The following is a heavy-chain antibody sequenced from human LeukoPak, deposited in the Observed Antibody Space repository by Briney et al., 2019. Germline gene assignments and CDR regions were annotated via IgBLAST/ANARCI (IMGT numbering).Heavy chain of an antibody. CDR2: ISGRSTII. V-gene: IGHV3-23*01. CDR3: ANLGSTGYDILTLPTSH. CDR1: GFTFGNYV. D-gene: IGHD3-9*01. Sequence: GGSLRLSCAASGFTFGNYVMSWVRQAPGKGLEWVSTISGRSTIIYYADSVKGRFTLSRDNSKNTLFLQMNSLRAEDTAVYYYANLGSTGYDILTLPTSHWGQGTLVTVSS. J-gene: IGHJ4*02.